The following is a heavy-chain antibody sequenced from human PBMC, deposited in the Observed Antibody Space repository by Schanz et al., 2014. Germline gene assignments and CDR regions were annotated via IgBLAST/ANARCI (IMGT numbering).Heavy chain of an antibody. CDR1: GGTFSSYS. V-gene: IGHV1-69*04. Sequence: QVQLVQSGAEVKKPGSSVKVSCKASGGTFSSYSISWVRQAPGQGLEWMGRIIPILGIANYAQKFQGRVTNTADKSTSTAYMELSSLRSDDTAVYYCARDRRRYCSTASCLHDNWFDPWGQGTLVIVSS. D-gene: IGHD2-2*01. CDR3: ARDRRRYCSTASCLHDNWFDP. CDR2: IIPILGIA. J-gene: IGHJ5*02.